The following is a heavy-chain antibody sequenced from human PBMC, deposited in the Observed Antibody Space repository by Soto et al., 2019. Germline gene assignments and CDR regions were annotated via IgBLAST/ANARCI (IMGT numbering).Heavy chain of an antibody. CDR2: IIPIFGTA. J-gene: IGHJ6*02. V-gene: IGHV1-69*13. CDR1: GGTFSSYA. Sequence: GASVKVSCKASGGTFSSYAISWVRQAPGQGLEWVGGIIPIFGTANYAQKFQGRVTITADESTSTAYMELSSLRSEDTAVYYCARVGSFSGSYRPRGMDVWGQGTTVTVSS. D-gene: IGHD1-26*01. CDR3: ARVGSFSGSYRPRGMDV.